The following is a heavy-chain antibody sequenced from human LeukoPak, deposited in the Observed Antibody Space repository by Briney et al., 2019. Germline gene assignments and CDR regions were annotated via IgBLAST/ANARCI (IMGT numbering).Heavy chain of an antibody. CDR1: GFTFSSFA. J-gene: IGHJ4*02. CDR2: ITGSGTRS. V-gene: IGHV3-23*01. Sequence: GGSLRLSCAASGFTFSSFAMTWVRQAPGKGLEWVSSITGSGTRSYYADSVKGRFTISRDNSKNTLYLQKNSLRGQNTAVYYCAKDRFLDYYDYFDCWGQGTLVTVSS. D-gene: IGHD3-22*01. CDR3: AKDRFLDYYDYFDC.